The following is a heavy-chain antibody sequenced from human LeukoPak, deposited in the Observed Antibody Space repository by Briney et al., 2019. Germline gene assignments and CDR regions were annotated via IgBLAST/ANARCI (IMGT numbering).Heavy chain of an antibody. CDR3: ARHSDRGELMRAFDI. V-gene: IGHV4-39*01. J-gene: IGHJ3*02. CDR2: VYYSGST. CDR1: GGSISSGTYY. D-gene: IGHD1-26*01. Sequence: SGTLSLTCTVSGGSISSGTYYWGWIRQPPGQGLEWIASVYYSGSTSYNPSLKSLVTISVDTSKNQFSLKLSSVTAADTAVYYCARHSDRGELMRAFDIWGQGTMVTVSS.